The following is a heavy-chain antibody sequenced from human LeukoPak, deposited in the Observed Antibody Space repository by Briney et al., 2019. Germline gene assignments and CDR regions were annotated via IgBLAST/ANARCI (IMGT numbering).Heavy chain of an antibody. CDR2: INPSGGST. CDR3: ALPEKGLDYYDSSGRFDY. D-gene: IGHD3-22*01. J-gene: IGHJ4*02. CDR1: GYTFTSYY. Sequence: GASVKVSCKASGYTFTSYYMHWVRQAPGQGLEWIGIINPSGGSTSYAQKFQGRVTMARDTSTSTVYMELSSLRSEDTAVYYCALPEKGLDYYDSSGRFDYWGQGTLVTVSS. V-gene: IGHV1-46*01.